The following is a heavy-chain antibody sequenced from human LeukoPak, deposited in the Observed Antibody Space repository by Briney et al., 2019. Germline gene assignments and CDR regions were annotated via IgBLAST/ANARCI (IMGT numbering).Heavy chain of an antibody. J-gene: IGHJ1*01. CDR3: ARAHVAYAEYFQH. D-gene: IGHD2-21*01. CDR2: TYSGGST. Sequence: GGSLRLSCAASGFSVSNYFMSWVRQAPGKGLEWVSVTYSGGSTYYADSVKGRFTISRDNSKNTLYLQMNSLRAEDTAVYYCARAHVAYAEYFQHWGQGTLVTVSS. CDR1: GFSVSNYF. V-gene: IGHV3-66*01.